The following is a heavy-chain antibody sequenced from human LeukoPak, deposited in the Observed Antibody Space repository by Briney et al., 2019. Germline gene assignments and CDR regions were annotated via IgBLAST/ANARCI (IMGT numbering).Heavy chain of an antibody. V-gene: IGHV5-10-1*01. D-gene: IGHD4/OR15-4a*01. CDR2: IDPSDSYT. CDR3: ARKGANRDAFDI. CDR1: GYSFTSYW. J-gene: IGHJ3*02. Sequence: EQTLKISCKGSGYSFTSYWINWVRQMPGKGLEWMGRIDPSDSYTNYSPSFQGHVTISADRSISTAYLQWSSLKASDTAMYYCARKGANRDAFDIWGQGTMVTVSS.